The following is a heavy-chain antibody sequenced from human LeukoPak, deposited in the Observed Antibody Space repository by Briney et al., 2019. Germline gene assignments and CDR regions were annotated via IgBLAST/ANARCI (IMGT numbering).Heavy chain of an antibody. J-gene: IGHJ5*02. Sequence: PGESLKISCQTSGYDFSTKWIGWVRQMPGKGLEWMGIIYPLDSITRYSPSFQGHVTISADTSINTAYLQWPSLKPSDTATYYCARLAPDYADYWFDPWGQGTLVTVSS. D-gene: IGHD4-17*01. CDR1: GYDFSTKW. CDR3: ARLAPDYADYWFDP. CDR2: IYPLDSIT. V-gene: IGHV5-51*03.